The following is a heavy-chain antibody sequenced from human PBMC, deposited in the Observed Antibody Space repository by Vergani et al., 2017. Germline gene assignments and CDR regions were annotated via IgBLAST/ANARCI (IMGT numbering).Heavy chain of an antibody. V-gene: IGHV3-23*01. Sequence: EVQLLESGGGLVQPGGSLRLSCGASGFTFSSDAMTWVRQAPGKGLEWVSAISGSGGNTFYTDSVKGRFTISRDNSKDTLYLQMNSLRVEDTAIYYCAKARDPNCKGGNCYSYYYGLYLWGQGTTVTVSS. CDR1: GFTFSSDA. D-gene: IGHD2-15*01. CDR3: AKARDPNCKGGNCYSYYYGLYL. CDR2: ISGSGGNT. J-gene: IGHJ6*02.